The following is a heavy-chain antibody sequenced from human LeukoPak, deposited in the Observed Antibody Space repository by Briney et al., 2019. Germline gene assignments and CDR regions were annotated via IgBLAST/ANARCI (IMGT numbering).Heavy chain of an antibody. CDR2: IYYSGST. CDR3: ARAGYSGSDFSV. J-gene: IGHJ6*04. V-gene: IGHV4-61*01. Sequence: SETLSLTCTVSGGSISSSPYYWSWIRQPPGTGLEWIGYIYYSGSTNYNPSLKSRVTISVDTSKNQFSLKLSSVTATDTAVYYCARAGYSGSDFSVWGKGSTVTVSS. D-gene: IGHD5-12*01. CDR1: GGSISSSPYY.